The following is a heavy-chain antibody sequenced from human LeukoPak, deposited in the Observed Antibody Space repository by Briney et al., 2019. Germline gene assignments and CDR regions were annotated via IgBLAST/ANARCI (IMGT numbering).Heavy chain of an antibody. Sequence: GSLRLSCAAFGFIVRSNHMNWVRQAPGKGLEWVSSISSSSIYIYYADSLKGRFTISRDNAKTSLFLQINSLRAEDTAVYYCARAAINIPGIRVSFDYWGQGTLVTVSS. V-gene: IGHV3-21*01. CDR2: ISSSSIYI. CDR1: GFIVRSNH. D-gene: IGHD3-3*02. CDR3: ARAAINIPGIRVSFDY. J-gene: IGHJ4*02.